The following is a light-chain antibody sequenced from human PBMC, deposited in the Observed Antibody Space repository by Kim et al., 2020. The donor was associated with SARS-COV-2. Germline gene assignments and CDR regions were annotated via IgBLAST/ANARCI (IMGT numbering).Light chain of an antibody. Sequence: QSALTQPASVSESPGQSITISCTGANSDYNYVSWYQQHPGKAPTLVIYDATERPSGVSNRFSGSKSGNTASLTISQLQPEDEAYYYCNTYRNKTSLFGEGTQLTVL. J-gene: IGLJ2*01. V-gene: IGLV2-14*03. CDR2: DAT. CDR1: NSDYNY. CDR3: NTYRNKTSL.